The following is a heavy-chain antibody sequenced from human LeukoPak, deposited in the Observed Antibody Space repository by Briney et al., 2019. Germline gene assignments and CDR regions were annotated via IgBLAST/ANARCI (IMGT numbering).Heavy chain of an antibody. CDR1: GGSISSYY. CDR3: ASRGDYSNYVGSLGY. CDR2: IYYSGST. Sequence: PSETLSLTCTVSGGSISSYYWSWLRQPPGKGLEWIGYIYYSGSTNYNPSLKSRVTISVDTSKNQFSLKLSSVTAADTAVYYCASRGDYSNYVGSLGYWGQGTLVTVSS. V-gene: IGHV4-59*08. D-gene: IGHD4-11*01. J-gene: IGHJ4*02.